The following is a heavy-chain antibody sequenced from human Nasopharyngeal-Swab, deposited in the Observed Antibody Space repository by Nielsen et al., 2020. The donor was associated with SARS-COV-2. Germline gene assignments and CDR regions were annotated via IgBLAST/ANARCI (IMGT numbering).Heavy chain of an antibody. CDR3: ARAVVPAATLGMDV. Sequence: ASVKVSCKASGYTFTSYDINWVRQATGQGLEWMGWVNPNSGNTGYAQKFQGRVTMTRNTSISTAYMELSSLRSEDTAVYYCARAVVPAATLGMDVWGQGTTVTVSS. CDR2: VNPNSGNT. CDR1: GYTFTSYD. J-gene: IGHJ6*02. V-gene: IGHV1-8*01. D-gene: IGHD2-2*01.